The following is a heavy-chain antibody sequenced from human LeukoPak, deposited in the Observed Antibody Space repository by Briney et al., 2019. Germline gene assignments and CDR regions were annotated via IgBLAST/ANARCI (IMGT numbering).Heavy chain of an antibody. Sequence: GGSLRLSCAASGFTFSSYEMDWVRQAPGKGLEWVSYISSSGSTIYYADSVKGRFTISRDNAKNSLYLQMNSLRAEDTAVYYCARVWQYDILTGLDYWGQGTLVTVSS. CDR2: ISSSGSTI. J-gene: IGHJ4*02. CDR1: GFTFSSYE. D-gene: IGHD3-9*01. V-gene: IGHV3-48*03. CDR3: ARVWQYDILTGLDY.